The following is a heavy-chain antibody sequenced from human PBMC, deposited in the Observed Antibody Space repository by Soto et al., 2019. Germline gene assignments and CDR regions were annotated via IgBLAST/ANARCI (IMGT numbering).Heavy chain of an antibody. CDR2: IYHGGSI. CDR1: GSSISSSNC. V-gene: IGHV4-4*02. CDR3: AREGYNYGHYFDS. D-gene: IGHD5-18*01. J-gene: IGHJ4*02. Sequence: PSETLSLICAVSGSSISSSNCWSWVRQPPGKGLEWIGGIYHGGSINYNPPLKSRVAISLDKSKNQVSLKLRSVTAADTAVYYCAREGYNYGHYFDSWGQGTLVTVS.